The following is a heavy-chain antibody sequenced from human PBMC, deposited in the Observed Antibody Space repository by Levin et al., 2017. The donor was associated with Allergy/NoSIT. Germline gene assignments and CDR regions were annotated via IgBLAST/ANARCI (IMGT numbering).Heavy chain of an antibody. V-gene: IGHV3-23*01. CDR3: AKPLQGGPEITIFGVAAPDY. CDR1: GFTFSSYA. CDR2: ISGSGGST. Sequence: QSGGSLRLSCAASGFTFSSYAMSWVRQAPGKGLEWVSAISGSGGSTYYADSVKGRFTISRDNSKNTLYLQMNSLRAEDTAVYYCAKPLQGGPEITIFGVAAPDYWGQGTLVTVSS. J-gene: IGHJ4*02. D-gene: IGHD3-3*01.